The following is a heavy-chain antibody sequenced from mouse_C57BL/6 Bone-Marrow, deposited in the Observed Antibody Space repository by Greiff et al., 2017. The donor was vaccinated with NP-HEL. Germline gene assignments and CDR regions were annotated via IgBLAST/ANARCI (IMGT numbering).Heavy chain of an antibody. J-gene: IGHJ2*01. Sequence: EVKVEESGEGLVKPGGSLKLSCAASGFTFSSYAMSWVRQTPEKRLEWVAYISSGGDYIYYADTVKGRFTISRDNARNTLYLQMSSLKSEDTAMYYCTRENYGSRRYFDYWGQGTTLTVSS. CDR3: TRENYGSRRYFDY. D-gene: IGHD1-1*01. CDR2: ISSGGDYI. V-gene: IGHV5-9-1*02. CDR1: GFTFSSYA.